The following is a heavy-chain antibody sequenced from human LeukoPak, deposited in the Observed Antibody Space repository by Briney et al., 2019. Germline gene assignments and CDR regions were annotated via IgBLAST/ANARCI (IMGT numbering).Heavy chain of an antibody. Sequence: ASVKVSCKASGYTFTNYAMNWVRQAPGRGLEWMGWINTNSGNPTYAQGFTGRFVFSLDTSVSTAYLQISSLKAEDTAVYYCARGTPQSNSGRYPPLDYWGQGTLVTVSS. J-gene: IGHJ4*02. V-gene: IGHV7-4-1*02. D-gene: IGHD1-26*01. CDR1: GYTFTNYA. CDR2: INTNSGNP. CDR3: ARGTPQSNSGRYPPLDY.